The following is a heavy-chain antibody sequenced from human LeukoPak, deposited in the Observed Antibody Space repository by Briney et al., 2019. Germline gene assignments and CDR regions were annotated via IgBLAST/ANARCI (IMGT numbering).Heavy chain of an antibody. J-gene: IGHJ4*02. Sequence: GGSLRLSCATSGFTFSDHHMDWVRQAPGKGLEWVGRSRNKANSYTTEYAASVKGRFTISRDDSKNSLYLQMNSLKTEDTAVYYCRGGWSDYWGQGTLVTVSS. D-gene: IGHD6-19*01. CDR1: GFTFSDHH. CDR3: RGGWSDY. CDR2: SRNKANSYTT. V-gene: IGHV3-72*01.